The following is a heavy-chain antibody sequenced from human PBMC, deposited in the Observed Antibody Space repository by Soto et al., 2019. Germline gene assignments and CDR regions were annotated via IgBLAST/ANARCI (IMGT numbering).Heavy chain of an antibody. D-gene: IGHD2-2*01. CDR1: GYTFTSYD. Sequence: GASVKVSCKASGYTFTSYDINWVRQATGQGLEWMGWISAYNGNTNYAQKLQGRVTMTTDTSTSTAYMGLRSLRSDDTAVYYCAITTGKGYWGQGTLVTVSS. J-gene: IGHJ4*02. CDR3: AITTGKGY. CDR2: ISAYNGNT. V-gene: IGHV1-18*01.